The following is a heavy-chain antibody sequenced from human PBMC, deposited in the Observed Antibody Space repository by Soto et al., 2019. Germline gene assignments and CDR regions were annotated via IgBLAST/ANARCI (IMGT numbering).Heavy chain of an antibody. Sequence: GGSLRLSCAASGFTFSSYWMSWVRQAPGKGLEWVANIKQDGSEKYYVDSVKGRFTISRDNAKNSLYLQMNSLRAEDTAVYYCARDFLAVAGSFDYWGQGTLVTVSS. D-gene: IGHD6-19*01. CDR2: IKQDGSEK. J-gene: IGHJ4*02. CDR1: GFTFSSYW. V-gene: IGHV3-7*01. CDR3: ARDFLAVAGSFDY.